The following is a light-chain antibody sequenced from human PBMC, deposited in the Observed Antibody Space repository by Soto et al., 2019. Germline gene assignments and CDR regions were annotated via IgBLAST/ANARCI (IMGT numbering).Light chain of an antibody. J-gene: IGKJ4*01. CDR2: GAS. CDR1: QSVSSSY. Sequence: EIVLTQSPGTLSLSPGERATLSCRASQSVSSSYLAWYQQKPGQAPRLLIYGASSRATGIPDRFSGSGSGTDFTLTISRLEPEGLAVYYCQQYGSSRLTFGGGTKVEIK. V-gene: IGKV3-20*01. CDR3: QQYGSSRLT.